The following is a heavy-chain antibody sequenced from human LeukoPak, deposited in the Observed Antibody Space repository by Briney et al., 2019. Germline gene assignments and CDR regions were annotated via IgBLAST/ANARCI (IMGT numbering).Heavy chain of an antibody. CDR1: GGSFSDYY. J-gene: IGHJ4*02. D-gene: IGHD4-17*01. CDR2: IYTSGST. CDR3: ARAPYDDYGDYSPFDY. V-gene: IGHV4-59*10. Sequence: SETLSLTCVVYGGSFSDYYWSWIRQPAGKGLEWIGRIYTSGSTNYNPSLKSRVTMSVDTSKNQFSLKLSSVTAADTAVYYCARAPYDDYGDYSPFDYWGQGTLVTVSS.